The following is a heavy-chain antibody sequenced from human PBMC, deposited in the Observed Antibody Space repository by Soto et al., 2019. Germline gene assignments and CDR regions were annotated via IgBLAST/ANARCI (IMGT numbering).Heavy chain of an antibody. CDR2: ISSSGDST. V-gene: IGHV3-23*01. CDR3: AKDSMLLAVAGTLDY. CDR1: GFAFSSYA. Sequence: EVQLLESGGGLIQPGGSLRLSCAASGFAFSSYAMSWVRQAPRKGLEWVSAISSSGDSTYYADSVKGRFTISRDNSKNTLYLQMNSLRAEDTAVYYFAKDSMLLAVAGTLDYWGQGILVTFPS. D-gene: IGHD6-19*01. J-gene: IGHJ4*02.